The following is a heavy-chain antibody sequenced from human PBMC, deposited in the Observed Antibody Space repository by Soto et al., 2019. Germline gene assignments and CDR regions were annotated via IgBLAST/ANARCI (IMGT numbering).Heavy chain of an antibody. D-gene: IGHD2-2*01. J-gene: IGHJ4*02. CDR3: ARVPYCSSSSCYSYFDS. V-gene: IGHV3-74*01. Sequence: EVQLVESGGGLVQPGGSLRLSCAASGFTLSNYWMHWARQAPGKGLVWFSRISSDGSSTNYADSVKGRFTISRDNAKNTLHLQMNSLRAEDTAVYYCARVPYCSSSSCYSYFDSWGQGTLVTVSS. CDR2: ISSDGSST. CDR1: GFTLSNYW.